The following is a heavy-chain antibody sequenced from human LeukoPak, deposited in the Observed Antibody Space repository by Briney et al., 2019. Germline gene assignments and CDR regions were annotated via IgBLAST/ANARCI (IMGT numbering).Heavy chain of an antibody. D-gene: IGHD5-18*01. CDR1: GYSFTDYW. Sequence: GESLKISCNGSGYSFTDYWIGWVRQMPGKGLEWMGIIYPDDSDTRYSPSFQGQVTISADKSINTAYLQWSSLKASDTAMYYCARPGRDGGYSYGFDYWGQGTLVTVSS. V-gene: IGHV5-51*01. J-gene: IGHJ4*02. CDR3: ARPGRDGGYSYGFDY. CDR2: IYPDDSDT.